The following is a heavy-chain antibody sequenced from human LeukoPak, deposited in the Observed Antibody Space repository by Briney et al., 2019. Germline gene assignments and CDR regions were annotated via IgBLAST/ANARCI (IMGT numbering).Heavy chain of an antibody. CDR1: GYSFTSYW. D-gene: IGHD6-13*01. V-gene: IGHV5-51*01. Sequence: GESLKISCKGSGYSFTSYWSGWVRQMPGKGLEWMGIIYPGDSDTRYSPSFQGQVTISADKSISTAYLQWSSLKASDTAMYYCASTRIGCSSLTDYWGQGTLVTVSS. J-gene: IGHJ4*02. CDR3: ASTRIGCSSLTDY. CDR2: IYPGDSDT.